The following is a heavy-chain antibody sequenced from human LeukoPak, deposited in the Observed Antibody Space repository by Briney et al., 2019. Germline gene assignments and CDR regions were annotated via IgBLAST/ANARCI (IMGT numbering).Heavy chain of an antibody. CDR1: GFTFSSYA. CDR2: ISGSGGST. CDR3: AKDGGYSGYDFYLTITNPAFGY. D-gene: IGHD5-12*01. V-gene: IGHV3-23*01. Sequence: GGSLRLSCAASGFTFSSYAMSWVRQAPGKGLEWVSAISGSGGSTYYADSVKGRFTISRDNSKNTLYLQMNSLRAEDTAVYYCAKDGGYSGYDFYLTITNPAFGYWGQGTLVTVSS. J-gene: IGHJ4*02.